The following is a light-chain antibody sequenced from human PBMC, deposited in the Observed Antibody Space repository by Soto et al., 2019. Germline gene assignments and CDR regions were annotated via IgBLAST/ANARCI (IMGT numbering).Light chain of an antibody. Sequence: SVLTPPASVSGSPGQSITISCTGTSSDVGAYNFVSWYQHHPDKAPKLMISEVSNRPSGVSDRFSGSKSGNTASLTISGLQAEDEADYYCASLTTTSFVFGTGTKVTVL. V-gene: IGLV2-14*01. CDR3: ASLTTTSFV. J-gene: IGLJ1*01. CDR1: SSDVGAYNF. CDR2: EVS.